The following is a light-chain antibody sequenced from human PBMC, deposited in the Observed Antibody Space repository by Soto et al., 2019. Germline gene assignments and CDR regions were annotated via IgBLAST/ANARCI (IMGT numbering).Light chain of an antibody. Sequence: QLVLTQSPSASASLGASVKLTCTLSSGHSSYAIAWHQQQPEKGPRYLMKLNSDGSHNKGDGIPDRFSGSGSGTERYLTISSLQSEDEGDYYCQTWGTGIQVFGGGTKVTVL. CDR1: SGHSSYA. V-gene: IGLV4-69*01. CDR3: QTWGTGIQV. CDR2: LNSDGSH. J-gene: IGLJ2*01.